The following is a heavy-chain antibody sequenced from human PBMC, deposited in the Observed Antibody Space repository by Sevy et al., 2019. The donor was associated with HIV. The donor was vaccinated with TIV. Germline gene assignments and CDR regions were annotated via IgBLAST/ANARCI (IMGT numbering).Heavy chain of an antibody. CDR3: ARDRNDPL. Sequence: ASVKVSCKASGYAFTDYYMHWVRQAPGQGLEWMGWINPNSGGTNYAQKFQGRVTMTRDTSSTTVDMELSRLRSDDTAMFYCARDRNDPLWGQGTLVTVSS. CDR2: INPNSGGT. D-gene: IGHD1-1*01. J-gene: IGHJ4*02. CDR1: GYAFTDYY. V-gene: IGHV1-2*02.